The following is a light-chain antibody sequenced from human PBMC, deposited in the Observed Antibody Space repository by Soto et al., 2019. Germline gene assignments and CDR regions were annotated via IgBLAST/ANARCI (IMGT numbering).Light chain of an antibody. V-gene: IGLV2-14*01. Sequence: QSVLTQPASVTGLPGQSITISCTGTSSDVGLYDYVSWYQQYPGKVPKLIIYEVSNRPSGISDRFSGSKSGNTASLTISRLQSEDEADYSCCSYTSSDTYVFGNGTKVTVL. CDR2: EVS. CDR1: SSDVGLYDY. CDR3: CSYTSSDTYV. J-gene: IGLJ1*01.